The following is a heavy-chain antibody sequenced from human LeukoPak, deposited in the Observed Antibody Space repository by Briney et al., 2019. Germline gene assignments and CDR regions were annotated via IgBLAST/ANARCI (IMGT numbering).Heavy chain of an antibody. V-gene: IGHV1-2*06. CDR3: ARVYYGSGNTDY. CDR1: GYTFTGYY. Sequence: ASVKVSCKASGYTFTGYYMHWVRQAPGQGLEWMGRINPNSGGTNYAQKFQGRVTMTRDTSISTAYMKLSRLRSDDTAVYYCARVYYGSGNTDYWGQGTLVTVSS. J-gene: IGHJ4*02. CDR2: INPNSGGT. D-gene: IGHD3-10*01.